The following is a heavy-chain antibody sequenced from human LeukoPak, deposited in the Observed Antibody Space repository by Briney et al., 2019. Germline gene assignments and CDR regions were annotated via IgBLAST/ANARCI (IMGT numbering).Heavy chain of an antibody. CDR3: ARHRKEEMATRRYAFDI. D-gene: IGHD5-24*01. J-gene: IGHJ3*02. CDR1: GGSISSYY. V-gene: IGHV4-59*08. Sequence: SETLSLTRTVSGGSISSYYWSWIRQPPGKGLEWIGYIYYSGSTNYNPSLKSRVTISVDTSKNQFSLKLSSVTAADTAVYYCARHRKEEMATRRYAFDIWGQGTMVTVSS. CDR2: IYYSGST.